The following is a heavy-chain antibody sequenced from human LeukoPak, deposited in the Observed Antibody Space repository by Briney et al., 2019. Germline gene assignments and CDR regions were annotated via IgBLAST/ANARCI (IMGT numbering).Heavy chain of an antibody. D-gene: IGHD1-7*01. V-gene: IGHV4-4*07. CDR1: RGSISGYY. Sequence: SETLSLTCRGSRGSISGYYWTWIRQPAGKGLEWIGRVYTSGSTHYNPSLKTRLTMSVDTSKNQFSLKLSSVTAADTAVYYCARLITGTTTAFDIWGQGTMVTVSS. CDR3: ARLITGTTTAFDI. J-gene: IGHJ3*02. CDR2: VYTSGST.